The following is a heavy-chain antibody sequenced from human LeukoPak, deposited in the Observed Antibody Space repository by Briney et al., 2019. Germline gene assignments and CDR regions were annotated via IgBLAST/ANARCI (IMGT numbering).Heavy chain of an antibody. J-gene: IGHJ5*02. CDR3: ACRGTLYSNGWFDP. CDR2: IYYSGST. D-gene: IGHD4-11*01. V-gene: IGHV4-59*01. CDR1: GGSISSYY. Sequence: SETLSLTCTVSGGSISSYYWSWIRQPPGKGLEWIGYIYYSGSTNYNPSLKSRVTISVDTSKNQFSLKLSSVTAADTAVYYCACRGTLYSNGWFDPWGQGTLVTVSS.